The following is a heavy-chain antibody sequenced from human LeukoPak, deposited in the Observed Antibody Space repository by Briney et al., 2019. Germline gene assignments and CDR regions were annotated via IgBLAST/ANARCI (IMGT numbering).Heavy chain of an antibody. D-gene: IGHD2-21*02. V-gene: IGHV1-69*04. CDR1: GGTFSSYA. J-gene: IGHJ4*02. Sequence: ASVKVSCKASGGTFSSYAISWVRQAPGQGLEWMGRIIPILGIANYAQKFQGRVTMTRDTSTSTVYMELSSLRSEDTAVYYCAREPPYCGGDCYSGPFDYWGQGTLVTVSS. CDR3: AREPPYCGGDCYSGPFDY. CDR2: IIPILGIA.